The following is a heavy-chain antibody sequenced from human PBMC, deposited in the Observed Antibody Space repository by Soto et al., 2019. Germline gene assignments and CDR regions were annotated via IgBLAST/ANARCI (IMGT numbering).Heavy chain of an antibody. CDR1: GYTFTSYG. D-gene: IGHD3-10*01. CDR2: ISAYNGNT. CDR3: ARRGLLWFGESTDYYYMDV. Sequence: ASVKVSCKASGYTFTSYGISWVRQAPGQGLEWMGWISAYNGNTNYAQKLQGRVTMTTDTSTSTAYMELRSLRSDDTAVYYCARRGLLWFGESTDYYYMDVWGKGTTVTVSS. J-gene: IGHJ6*03. V-gene: IGHV1-18*01.